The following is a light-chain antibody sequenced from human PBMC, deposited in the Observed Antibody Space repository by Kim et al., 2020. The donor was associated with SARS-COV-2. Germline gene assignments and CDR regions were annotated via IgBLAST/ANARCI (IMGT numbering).Light chain of an antibody. CDR1: QSVSSND. J-gene: IGKJ2*01. Sequence: SPGEGATLSCRASQSVSSNDLAWYQHKPGQAPRLLIYGASSRATGIPDRFSGSGSGTDFTLTISRLEPEDFAVYYCQQYDTSTRYTFGQGTKLEI. V-gene: IGKV3-20*01. CDR2: GAS. CDR3: QQYDTSTRYT.